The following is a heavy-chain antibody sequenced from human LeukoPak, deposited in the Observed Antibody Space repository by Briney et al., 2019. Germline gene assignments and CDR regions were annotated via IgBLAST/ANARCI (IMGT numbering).Heavy chain of an antibody. CDR2: IYSGGST. V-gene: IGHV3-53*01. D-gene: IGHD6-6*01. CDR3: AKRRIAARHFDY. J-gene: IGHJ4*02. CDR1: GFTVSSNC. Sequence: GGSLRLSCAASGFTVSSNCMSWVRQAPGKGLEWVSVIYSGGSTYYADSVKGRFTISRDNSKNTLYLQMNSLRAEDTAVYYCAKRRIAARHFDYWGQGTLVTVSS.